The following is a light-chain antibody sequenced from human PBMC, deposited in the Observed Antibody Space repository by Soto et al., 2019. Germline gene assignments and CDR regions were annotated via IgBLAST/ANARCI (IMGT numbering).Light chain of an antibody. CDR3: QQHSRWPLT. Sequence: EIVLTQSPATLSLSPGERATLSCRASQSVSSYLAWYQQTPGQAPRLLIYGTSNRATGIPARFSGSGSGTDFTLTINSLEPEDFALYYCQQHSRWPLTFGGGTKVEIK. J-gene: IGKJ4*01. CDR2: GTS. CDR1: QSVSSY. V-gene: IGKV3-11*01.